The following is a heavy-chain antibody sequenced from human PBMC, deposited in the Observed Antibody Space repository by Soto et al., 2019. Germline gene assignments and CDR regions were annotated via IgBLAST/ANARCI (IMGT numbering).Heavy chain of an antibody. CDR3: ARESRFLEWLSLNWFDP. J-gene: IGHJ5*02. V-gene: IGHV3-48*02. Sequence: PGGSLRLSCAASGFTLSSYAMSWVRQAPGKGLDWVSYISSSGRTISYADSVKGRFTISRDNAKNSLYLQMNSLRDEDTAVYYCARESRFLEWLSLNWFDPWGQGTLVTVSS. CDR1: GFTLSSYA. D-gene: IGHD3-3*01. CDR2: ISSSGRTI.